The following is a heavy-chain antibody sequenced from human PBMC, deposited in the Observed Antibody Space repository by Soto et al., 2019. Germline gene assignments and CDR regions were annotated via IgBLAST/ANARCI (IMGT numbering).Heavy chain of an antibody. CDR1: GGTFSSYA. CDR2: IVPIFGTA. Sequence: QVQLVQSGAEVKKPGSSVKVSCKASGGTFSSYAISWVRQAPGQGLEWMGGIVPIFGTANSAQKVQGRVTITADESRSTADMELSSVRSEDTAVYYCASSRRGGAIIVGATTWFDPWGQGTLVTVSS. V-gene: IGHV1-69*01. CDR3: ASSRRGGAIIVGATTWFDP. J-gene: IGHJ5*02. D-gene: IGHD1-26*01.